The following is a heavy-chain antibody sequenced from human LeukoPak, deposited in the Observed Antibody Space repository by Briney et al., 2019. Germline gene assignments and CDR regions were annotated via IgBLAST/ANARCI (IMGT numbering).Heavy chain of an antibody. CDR1: GYTFTGYY. D-gene: IGHD3-10*01. CDR3: ARVFCATMADY. J-gene: IGHJ4*02. V-gene: IGHV1-8*02. CDR2: MNPNSGNT. Sequence: ASVKVSCKASGYTFTGYYMHWVRQATGQGLEWMGWMNPNSGNTGYAQKFQGRVTMTRNTSISTAYMELSSLRSEDTAVYYCARVFCATMADYWGQGTLVTVSS.